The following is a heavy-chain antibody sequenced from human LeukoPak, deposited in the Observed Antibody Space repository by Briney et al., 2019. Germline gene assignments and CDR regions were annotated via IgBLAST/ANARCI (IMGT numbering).Heavy chain of an antibody. D-gene: IGHD5-12*01. CDR3: ARVGDSGYDL. CDR1: GGSISSGGYC. Sequence: SETLSLTCAVSGGSISSGGYCWIWMRQPPGKGLEWIGYIYHSGSTYYNPSLKSRVTISVDRSKNQFSLKLSSVTAADTAVYYCARVGDSGYDLWGQGTLVTVSS. CDR2: IYHSGST. J-gene: IGHJ4*02. V-gene: IGHV4-30-2*01.